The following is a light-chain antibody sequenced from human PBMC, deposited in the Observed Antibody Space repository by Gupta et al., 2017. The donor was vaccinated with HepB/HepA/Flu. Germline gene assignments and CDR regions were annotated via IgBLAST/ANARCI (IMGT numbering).Light chain of an antibody. J-gene: IGLJ1*01. CDR2: EVT. CDR3: TSYTTSDTYV. CDR1: SSDVGNYNR. V-gene: IGLV2-18*02. Sequence: QSALTQPPSVSGSPGQSVTISCTGTSSDVGNYNRVSWYQQPPGTAPKLMIYEVTRRPSGVPDPFSGSKSGNTASLTISGLQAEDEADYYCTSYTTSDTYVVGTGTKVTVL.